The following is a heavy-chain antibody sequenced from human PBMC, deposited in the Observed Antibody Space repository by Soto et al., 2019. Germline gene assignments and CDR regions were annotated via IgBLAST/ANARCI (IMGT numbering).Heavy chain of an antibody. CDR2: ITWNSATI. V-gene: IGHV3-9*01. CDR1: GFTFDDYG. Sequence: EEQVVESGGGLVQPGGSLRLSCAASGFTFDDYGMHWVRQGTGKGREWVSGITWNSATIGYAASVKGRFTISRDNAKNSLYLQMSSLTTEDTAVYYCAKDRWARDSIDVWGQGTTVTVPS. J-gene: IGHJ6*02. CDR3: AKDRWARDSIDV.